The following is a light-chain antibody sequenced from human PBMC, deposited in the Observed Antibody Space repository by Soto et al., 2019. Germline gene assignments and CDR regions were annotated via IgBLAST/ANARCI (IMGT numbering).Light chain of an antibody. V-gene: IGKV3-15*01. J-gene: IGKJ1*01. CDR1: QSVSSN. Sequence: EIVMTQSPATLSVSPGERATLSCRASQSVSSNLAWYQQKPGQAPRLLIYGASTRATGIPARCSGRGSGTEFTLTISSLQSEDFAVYYCQQYNNWPWGTFGQGTKVEI. CDR2: GAS. CDR3: QQYNNWPWGT.